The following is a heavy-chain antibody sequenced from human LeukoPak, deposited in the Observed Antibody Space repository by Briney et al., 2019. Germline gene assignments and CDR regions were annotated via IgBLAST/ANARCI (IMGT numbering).Heavy chain of an antibody. J-gene: IGHJ4*02. Sequence: GGSLRLSYAVSGFTVSSYWIHWARHAPGKGLVCVSRINSDGSSTSYADSVKGRFTISRDNAKNTLYLQMNSLRAEDTAVYYCARDSTRYSSGWYGGFDYWGQGTLVTVSS. V-gene: IGHV3-74*01. CDR1: GFTVSSYW. CDR3: ARDSTRYSSGWYGGFDY. D-gene: IGHD6-19*01. CDR2: INSDGSST.